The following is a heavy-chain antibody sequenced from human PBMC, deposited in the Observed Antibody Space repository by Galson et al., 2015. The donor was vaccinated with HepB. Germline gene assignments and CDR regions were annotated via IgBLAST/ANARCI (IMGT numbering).Heavy chain of an antibody. CDR3: ARDPVSSYSSSRYDY. J-gene: IGHJ4*02. CDR2: IPYAGSNK. CDR1: GFTVSNYA. D-gene: IGHD6-13*01. Sequence: SLRLSCAASGFTVSNYAMHWVRQAPDKGLEWVAVIPYAGSNKNYADSVKGRFTIPRDNSKNTVYLQMTSLRAEDTAVYYCARDPVSSYSSSRYDYWGQGTLVTVSS. V-gene: IGHV3-30*04.